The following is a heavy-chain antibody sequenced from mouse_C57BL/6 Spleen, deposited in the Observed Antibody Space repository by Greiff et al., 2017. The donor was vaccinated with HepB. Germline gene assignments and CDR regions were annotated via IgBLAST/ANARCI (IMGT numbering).Heavy chain of an antibody. V-gene: IGHV2-2*01. CDR1: GFSLTSYG. D-gene: IGHD4-1*01. CDR3: ATRLGSWFAY. CDR2: IWSGGST. J-gene: IGHJ3*01. Sequence: VQLQQSGPGLVQPSQSLSITCTVSGFSLTSYGVHWVRQSPGKGLEWLGVIWSGGSTDYNAAFISRLSISKDNSKSQVFFKMNSLQADDTAIYYCATRLGSWFAYWGQGTLVTVSA.